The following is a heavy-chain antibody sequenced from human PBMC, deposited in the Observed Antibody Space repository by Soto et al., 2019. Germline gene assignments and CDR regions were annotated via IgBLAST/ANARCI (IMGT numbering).Heavy chain of an antibody. CDR1: GFTFSDYY. V-gene: IGHV3-11*01. Sequence: GGSLRLSCAASGFTFSDYYMSWIRQAPGKGLEWVSYISSSGSTIYYADSVKGRFTISRDNAKNSLYLQMNSLRAEDTAVYYCAREIGSDFWSMGYYYYYMDVWGKGTTVTVSS. CDR3: AREIGSDFWSMGYYYYYMDV. J-gene: IGHJ6*03. CDR2: ISSSGSTI. D-gene: IGHD3-3*01.